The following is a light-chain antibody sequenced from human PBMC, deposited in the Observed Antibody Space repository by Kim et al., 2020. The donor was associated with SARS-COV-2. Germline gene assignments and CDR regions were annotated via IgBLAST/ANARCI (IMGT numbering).Light chain of an antibody. CDR3: SSYTTNDTPGVV. CDR2: DVN. J-gene: IGLJ2*01. Sequence: SSTISCTGTSSDIGAYNYGSWYQQHPGKAPKLMIHDVNNRPSGVSNRFSGSKSGNTASLTISGLQAEDEADYYCSSYTTNDTPGVVFGGGTQLTVL. CDR1: SSDIGAYNY. V-gene: IGLV2-14*03.